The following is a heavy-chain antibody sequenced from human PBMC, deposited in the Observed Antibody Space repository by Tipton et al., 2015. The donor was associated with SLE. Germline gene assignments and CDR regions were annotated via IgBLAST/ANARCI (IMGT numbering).Heavy chain of an antibody. CDR2: INHSGST. CDR3: ARGRGYYYDSSGRSFDY. J-gene: IGHJ4*02. D-gene: IGHD3-22*01. V-gene: IGHV4-34*01. Sequence: TLSLPFPFSFGSISSYYWSWIRQPPGKGLEWIGEINHSGSTNYNPSLKSRVTISVDTSKNQFSLKLSSVTAADTAVYYCARGRGYYYDSSGRSFDYWGQGTLVTVSS. CDR1: FGSISSYY.